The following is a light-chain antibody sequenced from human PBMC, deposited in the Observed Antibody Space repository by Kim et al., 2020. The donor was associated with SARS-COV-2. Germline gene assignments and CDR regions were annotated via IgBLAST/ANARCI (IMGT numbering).Light chain of an antibody. J-gene: IGKJ2*02. CDR2: GTS. CDR1: QSVSSN. Sequence: EIVMTQSPATLSVSPGERATLSCRASQSVSSNLAWYQQKPGQAPRLLIYGTSTRATGIPARFSGSGSGTEFTLTFSSLQSEDFAVYYCQQYNNWRTFGQGTKLEI. V-gene: IGKV3-15*01. CDR3: QQYNNWRT.